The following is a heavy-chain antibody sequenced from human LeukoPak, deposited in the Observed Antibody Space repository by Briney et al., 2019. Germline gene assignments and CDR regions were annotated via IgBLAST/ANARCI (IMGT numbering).Heavy chain of an antibody. CDR2: IKSKADGGTT. CDR3: TTDLWEDP. CDR1: GFTFSNAW. D-gene: IGHD1-26*01. Sequence: GESLKISCAASGFTFSNAWMSWVRQAPGKGLEWVGRIKSKADGGTTDYAAPVKGRFTISRDDSKNTLYLQMNSLKTEDAAVYYCTTDLWEDPWGQGTLVTVSS. J-gene: IGHJ5*02. V-gene: IGHV3-15*01.